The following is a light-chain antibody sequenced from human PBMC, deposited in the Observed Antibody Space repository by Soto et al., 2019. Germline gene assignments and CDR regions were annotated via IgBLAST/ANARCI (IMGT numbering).Light chain of an antibody. CDR2: GAS. CDR1: QTFSSSY. Sequence: EIVLTQSPGTLSLSPGERATLSCRASQTFSSSYLAWYQQKPGQAPRLLIYGASSRATGIPDRFSRSGSGTDFILTISRLEPEAFPVYYCQQYDSAPQTFGQGTKVEFK. J-gene: IGKJ1*01. CDR3: QQYDSAPQT. V-gene: IGKV3-20*01.